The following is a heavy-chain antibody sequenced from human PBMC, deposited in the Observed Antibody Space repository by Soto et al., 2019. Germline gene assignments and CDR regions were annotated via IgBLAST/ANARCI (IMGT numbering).Heavy chain of an antibody. CDR3: ARGDYGDYFGCIGLDV. V-gene: IGHV3-11*05. CDR1: GFTFSDYF. D-gene: IGHD4-17*01. CDR2: ISGNSKSK. Sequence: GGSLRLSCAASGFTFSDYFIHWIRQAPGKGLEWVSHISGNSKSKNYAESVRGRFTISRDNAKNSVSLHMNGLRTEDTALYFCARGDYGDYFGCIGLDVWGQGTTVTVSS. J-gene: IGHJ6*02.